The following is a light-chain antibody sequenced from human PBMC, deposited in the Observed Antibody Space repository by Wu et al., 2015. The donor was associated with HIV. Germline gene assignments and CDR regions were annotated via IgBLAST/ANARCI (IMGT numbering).Light chain of an antibody. V-gene: IGKV3-20*01. Sequence: SSQGQSESYQQHLAWYQQKPWPRXPRLLIYSASNRATGIPDRFSGSGSGTDFTLTISRLEPEDFAVYYCQQYGSSPKFGQGTKVE. J-gene: IGKJ1*01. CDR2: SAS. CDR3: QQYGSSPK. CDR1: ESYQQH.